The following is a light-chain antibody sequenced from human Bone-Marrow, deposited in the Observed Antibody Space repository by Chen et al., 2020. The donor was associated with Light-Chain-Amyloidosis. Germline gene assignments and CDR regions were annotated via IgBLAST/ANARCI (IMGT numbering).Light chain of an antibody. CDR3: QVWDRSSDRPV. J-gene: IGLJ3*02. CDR2: DDS. Sequence: SYVLTQPSSVSVAPGQTATIACGGNNIGSTRVHWYQQTPGQAPLLVVYDDSDRPSGIPERLSGSSSGNTATLTISRVEAGEEADYYGQVWDRSSDRPVFGGGTKLTVL. CDR1: NIGSTR. V-gene: IGLV3-21*02.